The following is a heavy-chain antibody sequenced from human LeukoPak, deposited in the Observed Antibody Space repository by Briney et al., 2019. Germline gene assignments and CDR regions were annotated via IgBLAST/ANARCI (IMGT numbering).Heavy chain of an antibody. CDR3: AKLSTVVTPFIDY. J-gene: IGHJ4*02. CDR1: GFTFSSYG. V-gene: IGHV3-30*18. D-gene: IGHD4-23*01. CDR2: ISYDGSNK. Sequence: GGSLRLSCAASGFTFSSYGMHWVRQAPGKGLEWVAVISYDGSNKYYADSVKGRFTISRDNSKNTLYLQMNSLRAEDTAVYYCAKLSTVVTPFIDYWGQGTLVTVSS.